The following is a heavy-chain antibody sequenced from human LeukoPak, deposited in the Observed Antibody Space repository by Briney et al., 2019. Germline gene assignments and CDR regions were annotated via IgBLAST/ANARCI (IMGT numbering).Heavy chain of an antibody. J-gene: IGHJ6*03. Sequence: GGSLRLSCAASGFTFSSYAMSWVRQAPGKGLEWVSAISGSGGSTYYADSVKGRFTIPRDNSKNTLYLQMNSLRAEDTAVYYCAKVAYCGGDCYGGYYYYYYMDVWGKGTTVTVSS. CDR3: AKVAYCGGDCYGGYYYYYYMDV. D-gene: IGHD2-21*01. CDR2: ISGSGGST. V-gene: IGHV3-23*01. CDR1: GFTFSSYA.